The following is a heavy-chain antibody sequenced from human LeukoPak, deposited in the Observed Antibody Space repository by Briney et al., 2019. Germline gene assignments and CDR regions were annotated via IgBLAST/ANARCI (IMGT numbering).Heavy chain of an antibody. D-gene: IGHD5-18*01. CDR2: ISRNDGNT. CDR3: AKVGYSYGYSAFDI. Sequence: GGSLRLSCAASGFTISNYDMYWVRQAPGKGLECVSVISRNDGNTNDGNTYYADSVKGRFTISRDNSKNTLYLQMNSLGAEDTAVYYCAKVGYSYGYSAFDIWGQGTMVTVSS. V-gene: IGHV3-NL1*01. CDR1: GFTISNYD. J-gene: IGHJ3*02.